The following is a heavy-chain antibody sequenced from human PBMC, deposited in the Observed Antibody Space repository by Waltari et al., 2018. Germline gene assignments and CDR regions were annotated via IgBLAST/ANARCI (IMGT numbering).Heavy chain of an antibody. J-gene: IGHJ6*03. V-gene: IGHV4-34*01. CDR3: ATPGERRGIRYMDV. Sequence: QVQPQQWGAGLLKPSETLSLTCAVYGGSFSGYYWSWIRQPPGKGLEWIGEINHSGSTNYNPSLKSRVTISVDTSKNQFSLKLSSVTAADTAVYYCATPGERRGIRYMDVWGKGTTVTVSS. CDR2: INHSGST. CDR1: GGSFSGYY. D-gene: IGHD7-27*01.